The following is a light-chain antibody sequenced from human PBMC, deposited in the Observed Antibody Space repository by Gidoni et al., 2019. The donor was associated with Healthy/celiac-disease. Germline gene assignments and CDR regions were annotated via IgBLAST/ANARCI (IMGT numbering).Light chain of an antibody. CDR1: QSVSSN. J-gene: IGKJ2*01. CDR2: GAS. V-gene: IGKV3-15*01. Sequence: EIVMTQSPATLSVSPGERDTLSCRASQSVSSNFAWYQQKTGQAPRLLIYGASTRATGIPARFSGSGSGTEFTLTISSLQSEDFAVYYCQQYNNWPPLYTFGQGTKLEIK. CDR3: QQYNNWPPLYT.